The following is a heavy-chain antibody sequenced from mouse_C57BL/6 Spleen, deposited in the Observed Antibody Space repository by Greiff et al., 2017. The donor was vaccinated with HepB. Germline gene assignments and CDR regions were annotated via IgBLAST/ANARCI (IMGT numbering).Heavy chain of an antibody. V-gene: IGHV5-4*01. Sequence: EVKLVESGGGLVKPGGSLKLSCAASGFTFSSYAMSWVRQTPEKRLEWVATISDGGSYTYYPDNVKGRFTISRDNAKNNLYLQMSHLKSEDTAMYYCARERVYYDYDGGGFAYWGQGTLVTVSA. J-gene: IGHJ3*01. CDR2: ISDGGSYT. CDR1: GFTFSSYA. CDR3: ARERVYYDYDGGGFAY. D-gene: IGHD2-4*01.